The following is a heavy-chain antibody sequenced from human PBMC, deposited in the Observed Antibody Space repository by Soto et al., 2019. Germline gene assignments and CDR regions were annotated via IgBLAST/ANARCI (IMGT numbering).Heavy chain of an antibody. J-gene: IGHJ4*02. D-gene: IGHD6-6*01. Sequence: QLQLQESGSGLVKPSQTLSLTCAVSGGSISSGGYSWSWIRQPPGEGLEWIGYSYHSGSTYYNPSLKSRVTISVDRSKNQFSLKLSSVTAADTAVYYCARAARRQGVDYWGQGTLVTVSS. CDR1: GGSISSGGYS. V-gene: IGHV4-30-2*01. CDR2: SYHSGST. CDR3: ARAARRQGVDY.